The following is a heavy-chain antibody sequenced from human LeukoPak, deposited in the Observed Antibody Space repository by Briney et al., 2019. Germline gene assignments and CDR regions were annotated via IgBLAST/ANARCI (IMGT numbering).Heavy chain of an antibody. V-gene: IGHV3-11*01. CDR1: GFTFSDYY. CDR2: ISSSGSTI. D-gene: IGHD5-18*01. Sequence: GGSLRLSCAASGFTFSDYYMSWIRQAPGKGLEWVSYISSSGSTIYYADFVKGRFTISRDNAKNSLYLQMNSLRAEDTAVYYCARDKIYEGYSYGLGPYYYYGMDVWGQGTTVTVSS. J-gene: IGHJ6*02. CDR3: ARDKIYEGYSYGLGPYYYYGMDV.